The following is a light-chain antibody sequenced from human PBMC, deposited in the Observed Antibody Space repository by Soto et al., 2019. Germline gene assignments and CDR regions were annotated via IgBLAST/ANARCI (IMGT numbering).Light chain of an antibody. CDR3: SSYTSSSTPX. CDR1: SSDVGGYNY. CDR2: EVS. V-gene: IGLV2-14*01. J-gene: IGLJ1*01. Sequence: QSALTQPASVSGSPGQSITISCTGTSSDVGGYNYVSWYQQHPGKAPKLMIYEVSNRPSGVSNRFSGSKSGNTASLTISGLQAEDEADYYCSSYTSSSTPXFGTGTKLTVL.